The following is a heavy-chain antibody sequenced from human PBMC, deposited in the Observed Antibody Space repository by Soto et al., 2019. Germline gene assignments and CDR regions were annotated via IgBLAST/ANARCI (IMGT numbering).Heavy chain of an antibody. CDR3: ARSGMSVAARPWYYYGMDV. Sequence: QVQLVQSGAEVKKPGASVKVSCKASGYTFTGYYMHWVRQAPGQGLEWMGWINPNSGGTNYAQKFQGWVTMTRDTSISTAYMELSRLRSDDTAVYYCARSGMSVAARPWYYYGMDVWGQGTTVTVSS. D-gene: IGHD6-6*01. CDR2: INPNSGGT. J-gene: IGHJ6*02. CDR1: GYTFTGYY. V-gene: IGHV1-2*04.